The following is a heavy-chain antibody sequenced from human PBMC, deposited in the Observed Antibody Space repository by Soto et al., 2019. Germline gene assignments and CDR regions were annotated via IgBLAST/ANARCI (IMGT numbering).Heavy chain of an antibody. Sequence: EVQLVESGGNVLQPGGSLRLSCAASGFISSIYWMHWVRQAPGKGLVWVSRINRDGSRTDYADSVKGRFAVSRDNAKNPVLLQMNSLRADDTAVYYCARGVNGYYYVDYWGQGTLVTVSS. D-gene: IGHD2-8*01. CDR3: ARGVNGYYYVDY. V-gene: IGHV3-74*01. J-gene: IGHJ4*02. CDR1: GFISSIYW. CDR2: INRDGSRT.